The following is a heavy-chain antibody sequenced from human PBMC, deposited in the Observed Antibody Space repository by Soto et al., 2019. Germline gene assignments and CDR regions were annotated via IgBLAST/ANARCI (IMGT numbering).Heavy chain of an antibody. Sequence: QVQLVQSGAEVKKPGASVRVSCQTSAYTFTNYAVSWVRQAPGQGLEWMGWISGDNGNTIYAQKFQGRVTMTPVTSTRKAYMELRSLRSDDTAVYYCATGLLGYCSGGSCYSDSWGQGTLVTVSS. CDR3: ATGLLGYCSGGSCYSDS. J-gene: IGHJ4*02. D-gene: IGHD2-15*01. V-gene: IGHV1-18*01. CDR1: AYTFTNYA. CDR2: ISGDNGNT.